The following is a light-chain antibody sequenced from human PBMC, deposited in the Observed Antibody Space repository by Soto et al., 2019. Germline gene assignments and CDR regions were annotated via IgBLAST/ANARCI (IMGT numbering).Light chain of an antibody. Sequence: DIVMTQSPSTLSVSPGERATLSCRSSQSISSNLAWYQQKPGQAPRLLIYDTSTRATGIPAMFSGSGSGTEFTLTISRLHSEDFAVYYCQQYHNWWAFGQGTKVEIK. J-gene: IGKJ1*01. CDR1: QSISSN. CDR3: QQYHNWWA. V-gene: IGKV3-15*01. CDR2: DTS.